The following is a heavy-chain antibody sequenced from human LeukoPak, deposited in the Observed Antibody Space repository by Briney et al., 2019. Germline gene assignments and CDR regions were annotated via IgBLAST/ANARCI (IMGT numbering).Heavy chain of an antibody. CDR2: INAGNGNT. V-gene: IGHV1-3*01. J-gene: IGHJ6*04. CDR1: GYTFTSYA. Sequence: ASVKVSCKASGYTFTSYAMHWVRQAPGQRLEWMGWINAGNGNTKYSQKFQGRVTITRDTSASTAYMELSSLRPEDTAVYYCARALLWFGELLGDYYYGMDVWGKGTTVTVSS. D-gene: IGHD3-10*01. CDR3: ARALLWFGELLGDYYYGMDV.